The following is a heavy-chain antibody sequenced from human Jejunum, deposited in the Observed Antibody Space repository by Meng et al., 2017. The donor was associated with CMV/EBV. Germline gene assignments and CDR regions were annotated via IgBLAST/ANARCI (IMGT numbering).Heavy chain of an antibody. CDR2: IYTSGST. CDR3: AREPDY. Sequence: QVDLRESVPGRVMPAETLSLPCTVSGGSVSIYYWSWIRQPAGKGLEWIGRIYTSGSTNYNPSLKSRVTMSVDTSKNQFSLKLSSVTVADTAVYYCAREPDYWGQGTLVTVSS. V-gene: IGHV4-4*07. CDR1: GGSVSIYY. J-gene: IGHJ4*02.